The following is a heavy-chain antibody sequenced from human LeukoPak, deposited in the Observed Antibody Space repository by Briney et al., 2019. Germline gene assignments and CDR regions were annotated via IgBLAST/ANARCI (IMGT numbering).Heavy chain of an antibody. D-gene: IGHD2-15*01. CDR1: GFTFNNYG. CDR2: IRYNGNNQ. Sequence: PGGSLRLSCAASGFTFNNYGMHWVRQAPGKGLEWVAFIRYNGNNQYYADSVKGRFTISRDNSKNTLYLQMNSLRAEDTAVYYCARDDQLGYCSGGSCYGGSGGNLLFDYWGQGTLVTVSS. J-gene: IGHJ4*02. CDR3: ARDDQLGYCSGGSCYGGSGGNLLFDY. V-gene: IGHV3-30*02.